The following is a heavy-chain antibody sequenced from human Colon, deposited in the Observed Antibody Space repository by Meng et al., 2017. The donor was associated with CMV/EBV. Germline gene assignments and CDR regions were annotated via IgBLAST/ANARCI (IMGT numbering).Heavy chain of an antibody. D-gene: IGHD1-7*01. CDR2: ITGTSLYI. V-gene: IGHV3-21*01. Sequence: ETLSLTCGASGFTFSDYNMDWVRQAPGKGLEWVASITGTSLYIYYADSVKGRFTISRDNAKNSLYLQMDSLTADDTAVYYCVRDQSKGPTNGNYEYYFDHWGQGALVTVSS. CDR3: VRDQSKGPTNGNYEYYFDH. CDR1: GFTFSDYN. J-gene: IGHJ4*02.